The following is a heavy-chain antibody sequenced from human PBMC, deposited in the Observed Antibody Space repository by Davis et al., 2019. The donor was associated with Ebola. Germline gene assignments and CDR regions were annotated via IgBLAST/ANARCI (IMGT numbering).Heavy chain of an antibody. CDR2: ISYSGST. D-gene: IGHD3-9*01. Sequence: MPSETLSLTCTVSGGSLSSRSYYWSWIRQPPGKGLEWIGYISYSGSTNYNPSLRGRVTMYVHTSQNQFSLKLRSVTAADTAVYYCARVPPDWHVTFDYWGQGILVTVSS. V-gene: IGHV4-61*01. CDR1: GGSLSSRSYY. J-gene: IGHJ4*02. CDR3: ARVPPDWHVTFDY.